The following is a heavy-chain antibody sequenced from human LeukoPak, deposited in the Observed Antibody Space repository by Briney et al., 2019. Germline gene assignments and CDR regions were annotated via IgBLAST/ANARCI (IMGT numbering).Heavy chain of an antibody. CDR3: ARADSGSYYGYYYYYMDV. D-gene: IGHD1-26*01. J-gene: IGHJ6*03. V-gene: IGHV4-59*01. CDR2: IYYRVTS. CDR1: GDSISTYY. Sequence: SETLSLTCTVSGDSISTYYWSWIRQPPGKGLEWIGYIYYRVTSDYNPSLKSRVTMSVDMSTRQISLKLSSVTAADTAVYYCARADSGSYYGYYYYYMDVWGKGTTVTISS.